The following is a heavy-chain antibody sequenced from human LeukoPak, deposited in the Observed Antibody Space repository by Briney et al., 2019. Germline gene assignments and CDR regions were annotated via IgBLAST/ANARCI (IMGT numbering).Heavy chain of an antibody. CDR3: ARQNWGYAVSGFDY. Sequence: SETLSLTCTVSGGSISSSSYYWGWIRQPPGKGLEWIGSIYYSGSTYYNPSLKSRVTISVDTSKNQFSLKPSSVTAADTAVYYCARQNWGYAVSGFDYWGQGTLVTVSS. CDR2: IYYSGST. D-gene: IGHD7-27*01. J-gene: IGHJ4*02. CDR1: GGSISSSSYY. V-gene: IGHV4-39*01.